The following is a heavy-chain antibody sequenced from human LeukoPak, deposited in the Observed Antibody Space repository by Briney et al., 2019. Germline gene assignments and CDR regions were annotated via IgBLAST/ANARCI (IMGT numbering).Heavy chain of an antibody. D-gene: IGHD5-24*01. J-gene: IGHJ3*02. CDR2: INPSGGST. CDR1: RYTFTSYY. CDR3: ARERQMATVLKTDAFDI. V-gene: IGHV1-46*01. Sequence: ASVKVSCKASRYTFTSYYMHWVRQAPGQGLEWMGIINPSGGSTSYAQKFQGRVTMTRDMSTSTVYMELSSLRSEDTAVYYCARERQMATVLKTDAFDIWGQGTMVTVSS.